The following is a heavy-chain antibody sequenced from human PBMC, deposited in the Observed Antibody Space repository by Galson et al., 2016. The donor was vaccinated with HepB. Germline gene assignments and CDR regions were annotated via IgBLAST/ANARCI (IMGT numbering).Heavy chain of an antibody. CDR2: ISSNGGST. Sequence: SLRLSCAASGFSFGSYAMHWARQAPGKGLEYVSAISSNGGSTYYADSVKGRFTISRDNSKNTLYLQMSSLRAEDTAVYYCVKGVSTTWHRSQGDYWGQGTLVTVSS. CDR3: VKGVSTTWHRSQGDY. D-gene: IGHD3-10*01. CDR1: GFSFGSYA. J-gene: IGHJ4*02. V-gene: IGHV3-64D*09.